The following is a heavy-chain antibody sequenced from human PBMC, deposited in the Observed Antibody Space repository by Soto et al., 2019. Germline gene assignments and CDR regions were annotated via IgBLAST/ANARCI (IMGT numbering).Heavy chain of an antibody. CDR3: AKARRYYGSGAYYSRDPFDC. CDR2: ISGSGGNT. J-gene: IGHJ4*02. D-gene: IGHD3-22*01. Sequence: GGSLRLSCAASGCTFSSYAMSWVRQAPGKGLEWGSTISGSGGNTYYAASVKGRFTVSRDNSKNTLCLQMNSLRAEETAVYYCAKARRYYGSGAYYSRDPFDCWGQGTLVTVSS. CDR1: GCTFSSYA. V-gene: IGHV3-23*01.